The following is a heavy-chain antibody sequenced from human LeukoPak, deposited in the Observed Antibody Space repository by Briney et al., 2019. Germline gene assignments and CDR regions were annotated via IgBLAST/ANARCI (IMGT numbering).Heavy chain of an antibody. V-gene: IGHV3-21*01. CDR3: ARGQVYGSDDAFDI. D-gene: IGHD2/OR15-2a*01. CDR1: EFTFRSYA. J-gene: IGHJ3*02. CDR2: ISSSNSYI. Sequence: PGGSLRLSCAASEFTFRSYAMSWVRQAPGKGLEWISSISSSNSYIYYADSVKGRFTISRDNAKNSLYLQMNSLRAEDTAVYYCARGQVYGSDDAFDIWGQGTMVTVSS.